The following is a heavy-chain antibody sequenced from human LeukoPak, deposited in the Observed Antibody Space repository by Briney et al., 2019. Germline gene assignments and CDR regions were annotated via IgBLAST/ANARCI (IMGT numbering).Heavy chain of an antibody. V-gene: IGHV3-23*01. J-gene: IGHJ4*02. CDR1: GFMFSAYA. Sequence: PGGSLRLSCVTSGFMFSAYAMSWVRQAPGKGLEWVSIISGSGERTYYTDSVKGRFTVSRDNSKNTLYLQMKSLRAEDTAVYYCVSQSYSGSDNYYFHYWDQGTLVAVSS. D-gene: IGHD1-26*01. CDR2: ISGSGERT. CDR3: VSQSYSGSDNYYFHY.